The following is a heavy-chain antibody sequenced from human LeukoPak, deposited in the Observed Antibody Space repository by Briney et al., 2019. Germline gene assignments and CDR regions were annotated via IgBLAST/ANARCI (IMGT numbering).Heavy chain of an antibody. V-gene: IGHV4-34*01. Sequence: SETLSLTCAVYGGSFSGYYWSWIRQPPGKGLEWIGEINHSGSTNYNPSLKSRVTISVDTSKNQFSLKLSSVTAADTAVYYCASRPYNWNYYFDYWGRGTLVTVSS. CDR3: ASRPYNWNYYFDY. D-gene: IGHD1-7*01. J-gene: IGHJ4*02. CDR1: GGSFSGYY. CDR2: INHSGST.